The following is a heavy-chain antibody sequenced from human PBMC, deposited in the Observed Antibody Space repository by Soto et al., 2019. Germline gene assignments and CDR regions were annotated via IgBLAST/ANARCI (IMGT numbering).Heavy chain of an antibody. Sequence: QVQLQESGPGLVKPSQTLSLTCTVSGGSISSGDYYWSWIRQPPGKGLEWIGYIYYSGSTYYNPSLKSRVTISVDTSKNQFSLKLSSVTAADTAVYYCARQRYCSGGSCPRRFDPWGQGTLVTVPS. V-gene: IGHV4-30-4*01. CDR1: GGSISSGDYY. J-gene: IGHJ5*02. D-gene: IGHD2-15*01. CDR2: IYYSGST. CDR3: ARQRYCSGGSCPRRFDP.